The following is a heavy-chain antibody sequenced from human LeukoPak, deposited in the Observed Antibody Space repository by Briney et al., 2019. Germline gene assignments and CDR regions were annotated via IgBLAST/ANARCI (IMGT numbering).Heavy chain of an antibody. CDR2: ISYDGSNK. V-gene: IGHV3-30*18. J-gene: IGHJ4*02. CDR1: GFMLSSYW. CDR3: AKDYCSGGSCYSDY. D-gene: IGHD2-15*01. Sequence: GGSLRLSCAASGFMLSSYWMSWVRQAPGKGLEWVAVISYDGSNKYYADSVKGRFTISRDNSKNTLYLQMNSLRAEDTAVYYCAKDYCSGGSCYSDYWGQGTLVTVSS.